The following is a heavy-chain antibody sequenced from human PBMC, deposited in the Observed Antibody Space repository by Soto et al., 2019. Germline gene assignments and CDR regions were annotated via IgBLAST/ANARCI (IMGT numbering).Heavy chain of an antibody. CDR2: ISGSGGST. CDR3: AKRGPYTSGLVDY. Sequence: GGSQRLSCAASGCTCSNFAMSWVRQDPGKGLEWVSAISGSGGSTYYADSVKGRFTISRDNSKNTLYLQMNSLRAEDTAVYYCAKRGPYTSGLVDYWGQGTLVTGFS. D-gene: IGHD6-19*01. J-gene: IGHJ4*02. V-gene: IGHV3-23*01. CDR1: GCTCSNFA.